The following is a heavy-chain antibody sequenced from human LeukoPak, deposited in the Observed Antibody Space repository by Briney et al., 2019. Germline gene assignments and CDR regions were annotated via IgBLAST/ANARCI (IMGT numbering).Heavy chain of an antibody. V-gene: IGHV3-7*01. J-gene: IGHJ5*02. D-gene: IGHD2-2*01. CDR2: IKQDGSEK. CDR3: ARDDCSSISCYHNWFDP. Sequence: GVSVRLFCASSGFTFSSYCMSWVRQAPGKGLEWVANIKQDGSEKYYVDSVKGRFTISRDNAKNSLYLQMNSLRAEDTAVYYCARDDCSSISCYHNWFDPWGQGTLVTVSS. CDR1: GFTFSSYC.